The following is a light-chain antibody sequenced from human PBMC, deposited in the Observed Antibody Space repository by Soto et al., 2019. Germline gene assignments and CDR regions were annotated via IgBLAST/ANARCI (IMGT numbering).Light chain of an antibody. CDR2: GAS. CDR1: QSVSSSY. CDR3: QQYGSSLIT. J-gene: IGKJ5*01. V-gene: IGKV3-20*01. Sequence: EIVLTQSPGTLSLSPGERATLSCRASQSVSSSYLAWYQQKPGQAPRLLIYGASSRATGIPDRFRGSGSGTDFTLTISRLEPEDSAVYYCQQYGSSLITFGQGTRLEIK.